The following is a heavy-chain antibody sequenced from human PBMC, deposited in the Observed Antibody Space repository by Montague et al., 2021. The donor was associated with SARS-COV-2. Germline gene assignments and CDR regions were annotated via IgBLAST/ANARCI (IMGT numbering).Heavy chain of an antibody. CDR1: GFTFNDHP. CDR2: LRGSDGMT. CDR3: AKTLRLGGSSWTSTTWYFDL. D-gene: IGHD6-13*01. V-gene: IGHV3-23*01. Sequence: SRRLSCAASGFTFNDHPMAWVRQAPGGGLEWVSALRGSDGMTYYADSVKGRFTISSDISDNTLFLQMNNLRAEDTAIYFCAKTLRLGGSSWTSTTWYFDLWGRGTLVTVSS. J-gene: IGHJ2*01.